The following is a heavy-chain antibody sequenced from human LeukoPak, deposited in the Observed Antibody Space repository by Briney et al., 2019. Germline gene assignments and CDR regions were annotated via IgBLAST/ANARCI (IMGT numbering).Heavy chain of an antibody. CDR1: GFIFSDYF. CDR3: AIGISDGVTYAFEI. D-gene: IGHD3-3*01. V-gene: IGHV3-11*04. J-gene: IGHJ3*02. Sequence: GGPLRLSCKVTGFIFSDYFVSWLRRAPGKGLEWFAYFSTRGNFIFYSDSVKGRFTISRDDAKNSLYLQMNSLTDVDTAVYFCAIGISDGVTYAFEIWGQGPMVTVSS. CDR2: FSTRGNFI.